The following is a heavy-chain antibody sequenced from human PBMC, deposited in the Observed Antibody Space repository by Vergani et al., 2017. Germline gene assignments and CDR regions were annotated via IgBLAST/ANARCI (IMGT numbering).Heavy chain of an antibody. CDR1: GGSISSSSYY. J-gene: IGHJ4*02. CDR3: ARDLAAAGTSFDY. D-gene: IGHD6-13*01. V-gene: IGHV4-39*07. CDR2: IYYSGST. Sequence: QLQLQESGPGLVKPSETLSLTCTVSGGSISSSSYYWGWIRQPPGKGLEWIGSIYYSGSTNYNPSLKSRVTISVDTSKNQFSLKLSSVTAADTAVYYCARDLAAAGTSFDYWGQGTLVTVSS.